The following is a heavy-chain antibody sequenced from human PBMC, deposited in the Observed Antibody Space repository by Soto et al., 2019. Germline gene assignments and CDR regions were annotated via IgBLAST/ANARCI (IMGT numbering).Heavy chain of an antibody. CDR3: AIKGGDYYDSSGPPGRWFDP. CDR1: GGTFSSYA. V-gene: IGHV1-69*01. CDR2: IIPIFGTA. J-gene: IGHJ5*02. D-gene: IGHD3-22*01. Sequence: QVQLVQSGAEVKKPGSSVKVSCKASGGTFSSYAISWVRQAPGQGLEWMGGIIPIFGTANYAQKFQGRVTITADESTSTAYMELSRLRSEDTAVYYCAIKGGDYYDSSGPPGRWFDPWGQEPWSPSPQ.